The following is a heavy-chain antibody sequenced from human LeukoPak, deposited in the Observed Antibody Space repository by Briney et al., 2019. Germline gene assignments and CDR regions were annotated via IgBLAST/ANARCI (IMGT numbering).Heavy chain of an antibody. CDR2: IYYSGST. J-gene: IGHJ4*02. Sequence: PSETLSLTCTVSGGSISSSSYYWGWIRQPPGKGLEWIGSIYYSGSTYYNPSLKSRVTISVDTSKNQFSLKLSSVTAADTAVYYCARPYSSPYYFDYWGQGTLVTVSS. CDR1: GGSISSSSYY. V-gene: IGHV4-39*01. D-gene: IGHD6-13*01. CDR3: ARPYSSPYYFDY.